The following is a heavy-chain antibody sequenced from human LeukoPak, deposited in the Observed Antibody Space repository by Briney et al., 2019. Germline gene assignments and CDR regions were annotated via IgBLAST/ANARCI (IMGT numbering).Heavy chain of an antibody. D-gene: IGHD4-17*01. J-gene: IGHJ6*02. CDR1: RFTFSDYY. CDR2: ISSSGSSI. CDR3: ARDGWTTVTTVPYYYYGMDV. Sequence: GGSLRLSCAASRFTFSDYYMSWIRQAPGKGLEWVSYISSSGSSIYYADSVKGRFTISRDNAKNSLYLQMNSLRAEDTAVYYCARDGWTTVTTVPYYYYGMDVWGQGTPVTVSS. V-gene: IGHV3-11*01.